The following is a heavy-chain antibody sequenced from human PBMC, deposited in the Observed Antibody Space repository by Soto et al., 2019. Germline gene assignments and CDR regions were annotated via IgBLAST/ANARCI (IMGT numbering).Heavy chain of an antibody. J-gene: IGHJ6*02. CDR3: ARPSVSGFGKYAMDF. Sequence: HGESLKISCKGSGYSFTNYWISWVRQMPGKGLEWMGRIDPYDSYTNYSPSFQGHVTISVDKSISTAYLQWSSLKASDTAMYYCARPSVSGFGKYAMDFWGQGTTVTVSS. V-gene: IGHV5-10-1*01. CDR2: IDPYDSYT. CDR1: GYSFTNYW. D-gene: IGHD3-10*01.